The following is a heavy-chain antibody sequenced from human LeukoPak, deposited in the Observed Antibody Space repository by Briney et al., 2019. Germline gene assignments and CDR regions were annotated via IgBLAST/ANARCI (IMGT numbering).Heavy chain of an antibody. J-gene: IGHJ4*02. Sequence: GGSLRLPCAASGFTFSSYGMHWVRQAPGKGLEWVAVISYDGSNKYYADSVKGRFTISRDNSKNTLYLQMNSLRAEDTAVYYCAKILGYCSGGSCLFDYWGQGTLVTVSS. CDR2: ISYDGSNK. V-gene: IGHV3-30*18. CDR3: AKILGYCSGGSCLFDY. D-gene: IGHD2-15*01. CDR1: GFTFSSYG.